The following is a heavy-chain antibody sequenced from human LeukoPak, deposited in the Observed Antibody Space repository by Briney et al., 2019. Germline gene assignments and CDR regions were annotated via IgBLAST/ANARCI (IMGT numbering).Heavy chain of an antibody. CDR1: GGTFSSYA. V-gene: IGHV1-69*04. Sequence: ASLKVSCKASGGTFSSYAISWVRQAPGQGLEWMGRIIPILGIANYAQKFQGRVTITADKSTSTAYMELSSLRSDDTAVYYCARDQGLFLDTAMDYWGQGTLVTVSS. D-gene: IGHD5-18*01. CDR2: IIPILGIA. CDR3: ARDQGLFLDTAMDY. J-gene: IGHJ4*02.